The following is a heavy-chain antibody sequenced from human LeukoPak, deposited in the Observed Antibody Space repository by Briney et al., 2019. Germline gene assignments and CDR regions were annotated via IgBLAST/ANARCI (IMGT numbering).Heavy chain of an antibody. J-gene: IGHJ3*02. CDR1: GASTSHFY. D-gene: IGHD5-12*01. V-gene: IGHV4-59*01. Sequence: SETLSPSCSVSGASTSHFYWNWIRQPPGKGLEWIGYMHNSGSSKHSPSLKSRVTISIDTSKNLFSLQLTSVTAADTAIYYCARSAKWLRNAFDIWGQGTMVSVSS. CDR2: MHNSGSS. CDR3: ARSAKWLRNAFDI.